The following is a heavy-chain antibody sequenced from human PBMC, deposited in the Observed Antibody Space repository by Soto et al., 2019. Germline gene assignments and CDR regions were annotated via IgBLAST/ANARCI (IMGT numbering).Heavy chain of an antibody. Sequence: PSETLSLTCAVSGGSISTGNWWSWVRQSPGKGLEWIGEIYHSGNSNHNPSLKSRVNISIDKSKNQFSLKLTFVTAADTAVYYCASHRGNTYGPYDYWGQGTLVTVSS. D-gene: IGHD5-18*01. V-gene: IGHV4-4*02. CDR2: IYHSGNS. CDR1: GGSISTGNW. CDR3: ASHRGNTYGPYDY. J-gene: IGHJ4*02.